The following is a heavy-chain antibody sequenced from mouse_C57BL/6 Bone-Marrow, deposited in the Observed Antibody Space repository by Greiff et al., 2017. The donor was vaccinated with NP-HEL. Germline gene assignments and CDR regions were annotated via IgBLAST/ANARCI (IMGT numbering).Heavy chain of an antibody. CDR1: GFTFSSYA. D-gene: IGHD2-4*01. CDR2: ISDGGSYT. CDR3: AREGGYDCAAGAWFAY. V-gene: IGHV5-4*01. Sequence: EVQLQESGGGLVKPGGSLKLSCAASGFTFSSYAMSWVRQTPEKRLEWVATISDGGSYTYYLDNVKGRFTISRDNAKNNLYLQMSHLKSDDTAMYYCAREGGYDCAAGAWFAYWGQGTLVTVSA. J-gene: IGHJ3*01.